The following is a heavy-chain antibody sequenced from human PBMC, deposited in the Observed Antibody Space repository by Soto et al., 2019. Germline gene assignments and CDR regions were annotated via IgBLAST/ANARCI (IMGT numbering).Heavy chain of an antibody. D-gene: IGHD2-15*01. Sequence: QVQLVQSGAEVQKPGDSVKVSCKASGYTFTRYGISWVRQAPGQGLEWMGWISAYNGNTNYAQKLQGRVTMTTDTATSTADMERMSLRSEDTAVYYCVVAAPPCYFDYGGQATRITFSS. V-gene: IGHV1-18*01. J-gene: IGHJ4*02. CDR1: GYTFTRYG. CDR2: ISAYNGNT. CDR3: VVAAPPCYFDY.